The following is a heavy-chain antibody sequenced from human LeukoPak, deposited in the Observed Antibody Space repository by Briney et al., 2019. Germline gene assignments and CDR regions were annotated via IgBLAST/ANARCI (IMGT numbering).Heavy chain of an antibody. D-gene: IGHD4-11*01. CDR2: LSWNGGTT. V-gene: IGHV3-20*01. J-gene: IGHJ4*02. CDR1: GFTFDDYG. CDR3: TRDGRDYKYGLLTYFGY. Sequence: SGGSLRLSCAASGFTFDDYGMSWVRLVPGKGPEWVSGLSWNGGTTGYADSVKGRFTISRDNAKNSLYLQMNSLRAEDTALYHCTRDGRDYKYGLLTYFGYWGQGTLVTVSS.